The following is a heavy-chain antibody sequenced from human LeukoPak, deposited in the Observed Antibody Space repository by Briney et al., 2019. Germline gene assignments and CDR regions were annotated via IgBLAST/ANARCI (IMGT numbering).Heavy chain of an antibody. CDR1: GYTFSDFY. CDR3: AREPPESYHFDY. CDR2: IKVSSGRT. J-gene: IGHJ4*02. V-gene: IGHV1-46*01. Sequence: GASVKVSCKASGYTFSDFYVHWVRQAPGQGLEWIGIIKVSSGRTDYAQKFQGRVTMTRDMSTSTVYMELTNPRSEDTAMYYCAREPPESYHFDYWGQGTLVTVSS. D-gene: IGHD2-2*01.